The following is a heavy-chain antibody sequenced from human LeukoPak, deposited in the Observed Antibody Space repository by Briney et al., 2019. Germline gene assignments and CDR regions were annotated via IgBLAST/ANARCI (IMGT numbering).Heavy chain of an antibody. CDR2: INPNSGGT. Sequence: ASVKVSCKASGYTFTGYYMHWVRQAPGQGLEWMGRINPNSGGTNYAQKFQGRVTMTRDTSISTAYMELSSLRSEDTAVYYCARGWSNWLRRAIDYWGQGTLVTVSS. J-gene: IGHJ4*02. CDR3: ARGWSNWLRRAIDY. CDR1: GYTFTGYY. V-gene: IGHV1-2*06. D-gene: IGHD3-3*01.